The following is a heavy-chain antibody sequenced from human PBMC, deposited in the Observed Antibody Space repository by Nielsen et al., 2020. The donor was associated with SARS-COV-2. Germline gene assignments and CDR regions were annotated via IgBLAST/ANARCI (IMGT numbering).Heavy chain of an antibody. J-gene: IGHJ6*02. CDR2: ISGSGGST. D-gene: IGHD4-17*01. CDR3: AKEVSSLTTVTTDYYYGMDV. Sequence: GGSLRLSCAASGFTFSSYAMSWVRQAPGKGLEWVSAISGSGGSTYYADSVKGRFTISRDNSKNTLYLQMNSLRAEDTAVYYCAKEVSSLTTVTTDYYYGMDVWGQGTTVTVSS. V-gene: IGHV3-23*01. CDR1: GFTFSSYA.